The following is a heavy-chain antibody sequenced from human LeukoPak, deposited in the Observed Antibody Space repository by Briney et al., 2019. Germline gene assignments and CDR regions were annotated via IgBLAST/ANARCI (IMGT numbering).Heavy chain of an antibody. CDR2: ISYSGNT. J-gene: IGHJ4*02. Sequence: SSETLSLTCTVSGGSISNYYWTWIRQPPGKGLEWIGFISYSGNTNYNPSLKSRVTISLDTSKNQFSLKLISVTAADPAVYYCARGVGSGYTDYWGQGALVTVSS. D-gene: IGHD3-22*01. CDR3: ARGVGSGYTDY. V-gene: IGHV4-59*01. CDR1: GGSISNYY.